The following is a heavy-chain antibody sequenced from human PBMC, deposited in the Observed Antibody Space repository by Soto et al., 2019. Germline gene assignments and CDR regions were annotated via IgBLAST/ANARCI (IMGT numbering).Heavy chain of an antibody. CDR3: AKGDYYDSSGYYYGPQLDY. J-gene: IGHJ4*02. CDR1: GFSFRSYA. CDR2: ISDSGENI. D-gene: IGHD3-22*01. V-gene: IGHV3-23*01. Sequence: GGSLRLSCAASGFSFRSYAMCWVRQAPGKGPEWVAAISDSGENIYYADSVEGRFTISRDNSKNTLYLQMNSLRAEDTAVYYCAKGDYYDSSGYYYGPQLDYWGQGTLVTVSS.